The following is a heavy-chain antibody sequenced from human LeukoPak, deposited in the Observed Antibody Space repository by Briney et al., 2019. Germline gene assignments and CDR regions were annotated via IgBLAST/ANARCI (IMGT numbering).Heavy chain of an antibody. J-gene: IGHJ6*04. D-gene: IGHD3-22*01. CDR2: ISSSSSYI. CDR3: AKDPANYYGSSAVDV. V-gene: IGHV3-21*01. CDR1: GFTFSSYS. Sequence: GGSLRLFCAASGFTFSSYSMNWVRQAPGKGLEWASSISSSSSYIYYADSVKGRFTISRDNAKNSLYLQMNSLRAEDTAVYYCAKDPANYYGSSAVDVWGKGTTVTVSS.